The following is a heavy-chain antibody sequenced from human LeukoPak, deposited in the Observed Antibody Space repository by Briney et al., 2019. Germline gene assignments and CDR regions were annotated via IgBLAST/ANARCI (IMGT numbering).Heavy chain of an antibody. CDR3: AARLSSSGSYHNDFDY. CDR1: GFTFSSYS. D-gene: IGHD1-26*01. CDR2: ISSSSSYI. Sequence: PGGSLSLSCAASGFTFSSYSMNWVRQAPGRGLEWVSSISSSSSYIYYADSVKGRFTISRDNAKNSLYLQMNSLRAEDTAVYYCAARLSSSGSYHNDFDYWGQGTLVTVSS. J-gene: IGHJ4*02. V-gene: IGHV3-21*01.